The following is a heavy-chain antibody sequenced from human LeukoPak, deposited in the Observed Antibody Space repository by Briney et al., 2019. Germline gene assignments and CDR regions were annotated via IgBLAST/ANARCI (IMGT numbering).Heavy chain of an antibody. CDR1: GFTFSSYS. J-gene: IGHJ3*01. CDR2: ISSSSTI. V-gene: IGHV3-48*01. Sequence: GGSLRLSCAASGFTFSSYSMNWVRQAPGKGLEWVSYISSSSTIYYADSVKGRFTISRDNAKNSLYLQMNSLGVDDTAMYYCVRDQPLWGTEKDGFDFWGRGTKVTVSS. CDR3: VRDQPLWGTEKDGFDF. D-gene: IGHD5-24*01.